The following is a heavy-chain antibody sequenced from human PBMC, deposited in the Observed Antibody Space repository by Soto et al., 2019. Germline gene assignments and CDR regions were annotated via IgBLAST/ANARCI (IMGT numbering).Heavy chain of an antibody. CDR1: GFTFRSSA. Sequence: GGSLRLSCAASGFTFRSSAMSWVRQAPGKGLEWVSAISGSGGSTYYADSVKGRFTISRDNSKNTLYLQMNSLRAEDTAVYYCAKGGYGSIRYYYYMDVWGKGTTVTVSS. J-gene: IGHJ6*03. CDR3: AKGGYGSIRYYYYMDV. CDR2: ISGSGGST. V-gene: IGHV3-23*01. D-gene: IGHD3-16*01.